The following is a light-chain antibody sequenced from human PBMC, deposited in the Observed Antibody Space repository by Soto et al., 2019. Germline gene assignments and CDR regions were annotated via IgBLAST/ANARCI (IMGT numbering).Light chain of an antibody. J-gene: IGLJ1*01. CDR1: SSDVGSHDL. CDR3: SSFTSTTTYV. V-gene: IGLV2-14*02. Sequence: QSVLTQPASVSGSPGQSIAISCTGNSSDVGSHDLVSWYQQQSGKVPKLIIYDVSSRPSGVSNRFSGSKSGNTASLTISGLQAEDEADYYCSSFTSTTTYVFGTGTKLTVL. CDR2: DVS.